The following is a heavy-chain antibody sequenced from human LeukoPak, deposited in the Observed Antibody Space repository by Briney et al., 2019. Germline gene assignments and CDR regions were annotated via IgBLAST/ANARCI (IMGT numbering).Heavy chain of an antibody. Sequence: ASVKVSCKASGYTFTDYYMHWVRQAPGQGLEWMGRINPNSGGSNYAQEFQGRVTMTRDTSISTAYMELSSLRSEDTAVYYCAAGFSGSYYPLYYYYGMDVWGQGTTVTVSS. CDR3: AAGFSGSYYPLYYYYGMDV. CDR1: GYTFTDYY. J-gene: IGHJ6*02. V-gene: IGHV1-2*06. D-gene: IGHD3-10*01. CDR2: INPNSGGS.